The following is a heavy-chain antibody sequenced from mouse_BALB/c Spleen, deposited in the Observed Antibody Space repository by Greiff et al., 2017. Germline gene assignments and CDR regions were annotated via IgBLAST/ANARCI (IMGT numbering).Heavy chain of an antibody. D-gene: IGHD2-14*01. V-gene: IGHV5-6*01. CDR2: ISSGGSYT. J-gene: IGHJ2*01. CDR1: GFTFSSYG. CDR3: ARHEGRPDY. Sequence: EVQGVESGGDLVKPGGSLKLSCAASGFTFSSYGMSWVRQTPDKRLEWVATISSGGSYTYYPDSVKGRFTISRDNAKNTLYLQMSSLKSEDTAMYYCARHEGRPDYWGQGTTLTVSS.